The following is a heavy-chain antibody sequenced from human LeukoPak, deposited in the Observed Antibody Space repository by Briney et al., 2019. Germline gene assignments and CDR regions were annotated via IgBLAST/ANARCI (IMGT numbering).Heavy chain of an antibody. CDR1: GGSISSSNW. J-gene: IGHJ5*02. V-gene: IGHV4-61*01. CDR2: IYYSGST. D-gene: IGHD2-8*01. CDR3: ARVMVRGWFDP. Sequence: SETLSLTCAVSGGSISSSNWWSWIRQPPGKGPEWIGYIYYSGSTNYNPSLKSRVTISVDTSKNQFSLKLSSVTAADTAVYYCARVMVRGWFDPWGQGTLVTVSS.